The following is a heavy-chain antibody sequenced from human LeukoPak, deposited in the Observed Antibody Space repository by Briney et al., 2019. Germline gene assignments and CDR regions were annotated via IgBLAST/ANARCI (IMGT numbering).Heavy chain of an antibody. J-gene: IGHJ6*03. CDR1: GFPFSSYG. D-gene: IGHD2-2*02. Sequence: GGSLRLSCAASGFPFSSYGMYWVRQTPDKGLQWVAYLRKDATYSNYADSVKGRFTISRDNSKNTLYLQMNSLRAEDTAVYYCAKDRSLGYCSSSSCYRNFMDVWGKGTTVTVSS. CDR2: LRKDATYS. CDR3: AKDRSLGYCSSSSCYRNFMDV. V-gene: IGHV3-30*02.